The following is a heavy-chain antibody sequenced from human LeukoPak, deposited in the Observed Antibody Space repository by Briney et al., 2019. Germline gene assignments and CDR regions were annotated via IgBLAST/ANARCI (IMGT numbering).Heavy chain of an antibody. Sequence: GGSLRLSCAASGFTFSSYGMHWVRQAPGKGLEWVAVISYDGSNKYYADSVKGRFTISRDNSKNTLYPQMNSLRAEDTAVYYCAKDRRGEAYCGGDCLRYNWFDPWGQGTLVTVSS. V-gene: IGHV3-30*18. CDR1: GFTFSSYG. J-gene: IGHJ5*02. CDR3: AKDRRGEAYCGGDCLRYNWFDP. D-gene: IGHD2-21*02. CDR2: ISYDGSNK.